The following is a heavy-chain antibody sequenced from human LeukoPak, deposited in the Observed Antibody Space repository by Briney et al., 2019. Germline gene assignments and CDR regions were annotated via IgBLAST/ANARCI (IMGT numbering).Heavy chain of an antibody. CDR3: ARDQLFRREPSSDY. D-gene: IGHD1-26*01. CDR1: GYTFTGYY. J-gene: IGHJ4*02. Sequence: GASVKVSCKASGYTFTGYYMHWVRQAPGQGLEWMGWINPNSGGTNYAQKFQGRVTMTRDTSISTAYMELSRLRSDDTAVYYCARDQLFRREPSSDYWGQGTLVTVSS. CDR2: INPNSGGT. V-gene: IGHV1-2*02.